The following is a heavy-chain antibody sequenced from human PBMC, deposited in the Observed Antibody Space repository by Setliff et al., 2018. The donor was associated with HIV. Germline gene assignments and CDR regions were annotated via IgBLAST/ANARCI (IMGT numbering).Heavy chain of an antibody. V-gene: IGHV4-4*09. J-gene: IGHJ4*02. CDR3: ARGLSFYDPGGFDY. CDR2: IYTSGST. CDR1: GGSISSYY. D-gene: IGHD3-22*01. Sequence: KPSETLSLTCTVSGGSISSYYWSWIRQPPGKGLEWLGHIYTSGSTSYNPSLKSRVTISVDTSKNQFSLKLSSVTAADTAVYYCARGLSFYDPGGFDYWGQGTLVTVSS.